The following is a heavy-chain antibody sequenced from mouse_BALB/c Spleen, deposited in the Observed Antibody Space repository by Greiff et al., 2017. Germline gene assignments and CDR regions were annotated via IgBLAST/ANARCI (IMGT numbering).Heavy chain of an antibody. J-gene: IGHJ4*01. CDR3: ARHVNDYDGVYYAMDD. D-gene: IGHD2-4*01. CDR2: ISSGGSYT. CDR1: GFAFSSYD. Sequence: EVKLVESGGGLAKPGGSLKLSCAASGFAFSSYDMSWVRQTPDKRLEWVATISSGGSYTYYPDSVKGRFTISRDNAKNTLYLQMSSLKSEDTAMYDCARHVNDYDGVYYAMDDWGQGTSVTVSS. V-gene: IGHV5-6*03.